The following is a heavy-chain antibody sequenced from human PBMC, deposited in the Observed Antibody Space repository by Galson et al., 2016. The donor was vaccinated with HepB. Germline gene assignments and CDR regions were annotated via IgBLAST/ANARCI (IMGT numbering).Heavy chain of an antibody. CDR3: ARGTAVLAGDAFDI. Sequence: SLRLSCAASGFTVSDSYMGWVRQAPGKGLIWVSVIFGGGATYYADSAKGRFTISRDSSKNTLNLQMNSLRAEDMAVYYCARGTAVLAGDAFDIWGQGTLVTVSS. D-gene: IGHD1-1*01. CDR1: GFTVSDSY. J-gene: IGHJ3*02. V-gene: IGHV3-53*01. CDR2: IFGGGAT.